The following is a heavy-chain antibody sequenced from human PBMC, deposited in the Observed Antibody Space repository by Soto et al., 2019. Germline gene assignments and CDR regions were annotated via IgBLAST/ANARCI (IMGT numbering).Heavy chain of an antibody. Sequence: SETLSLTYTVSGGSISSYYWSWIRQPPGKGLEWIGYMYNTGSTIYNPSLKSRVTISVDTSKNQFSLKLNSVTAADTAVYYCARDKITGLFDYWGQGTLVTVS. J-gene: IGHJ4*02. CDR2: MYNTGST. D-gene: IGHD2-8*02. CDR1: GGSISSYY. V-gene: IGHV4-59*01. CDR3: ARDKITGLFDY.